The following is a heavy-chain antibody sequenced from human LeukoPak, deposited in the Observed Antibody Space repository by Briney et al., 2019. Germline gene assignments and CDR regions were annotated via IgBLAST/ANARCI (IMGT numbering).Heavy chain of an antibody. CDR2: TYPGASNS. CDR3: ARLIYGSGSFGGFDY. J-gene: IGHJ4*02. Sequence: EPPEISCKGSGYIFTNYWIGWVPQMPGRGLEWMGITYPGASNSRYSPSFQGQVTISADKPISTAYLQWSSLKASATAMYYCARLIYGSGSFGGFDYWGQGALGTASS. D-gene: IGHD3-10*01. V-gene: IGHV5-51*04. CDR1: GYIFTNYW.